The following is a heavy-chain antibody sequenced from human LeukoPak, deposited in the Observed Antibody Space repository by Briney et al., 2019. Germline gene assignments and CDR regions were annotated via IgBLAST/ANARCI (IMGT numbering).Heavy chain of an antibody. CDR2: LYPGVST. Sequence: PSETLSLTCTVSGGPLYSYYWSWIRQTAGKGLEWIGRLYPGVSTNYNPSLKSRVTMSVDTSKNQFALKLSAVTAADTAVYCCARLKFYDSTGYSPGHYMDVWGKGTTVTVSS. CDR1: GGPLYSYY. CDR3: ARLKFYDSTGYSPGHYMDV. D-gene: IGHD3-22*01. V-gene: IGHV4-4*07. J-gene: IGHJ6*03.